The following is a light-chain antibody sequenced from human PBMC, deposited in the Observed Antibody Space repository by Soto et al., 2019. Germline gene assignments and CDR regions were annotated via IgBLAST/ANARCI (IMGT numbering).Light chain of an antibody. Sequence: QTVVTQEPSFSVSPGGTVTLTCALSSGSVSSGYYPSWYQQTPGQAPRTLIYSTNFRSPGVPDRFSGSVLGNKAALTITGAQADDESDYYCVLYVGSGIWVFGGGTQLTVL. CDR1: SGSVSSGYY. CDR2: STN. V-gene: IGLV8-61*01. CDR3: VLYVGSGIWV. J-gene: IGLJ3*02.